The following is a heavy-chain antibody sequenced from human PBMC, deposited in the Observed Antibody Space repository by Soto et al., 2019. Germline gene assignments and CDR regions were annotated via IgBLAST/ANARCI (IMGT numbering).Heavy chain of an antibody. D-gene: IGHD3-3*01. CDR2: LSGNSGTT. J-gene: IGHJ4*02. V-gene: IGHV3-23*01. CDR3: AKGSKFTIFSANDF. Sequence: EVQLLESGGGLVQPGGSLRLSCAASGFTFSSYAMTWVRQAPGKGLEWVSALSGNSGTTYSADSVKGRFTISRDNSRNTLDLQMSSLRAEDTALYYCAKGSKFTIFSANDFWGQGTLVTVSS. CDR1: GFTFSSYA.